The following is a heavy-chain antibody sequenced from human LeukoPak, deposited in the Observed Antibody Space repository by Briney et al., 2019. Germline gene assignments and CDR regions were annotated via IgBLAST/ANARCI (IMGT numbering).Heavy chain of an antibody. D-gene: IGHD5-24*01. J-gene: IGHJ4*02. Sequence: AGGSLRLSCAASGFTVSSNYMSWVRQAPGKGLEWVGFIRSKGYGGTTEYAASVKGRFTISRDDSKSIAYLQMNSLKTDDTAVYYCSRGVGDGRTYYFDCWGQGTLVTVSS. CDR3: SRGVGDGRTYYFDC. CDR2: IRSKGYGGTT. CDR1: GFTVSSNY. V-gene: IGHV3-49*04.